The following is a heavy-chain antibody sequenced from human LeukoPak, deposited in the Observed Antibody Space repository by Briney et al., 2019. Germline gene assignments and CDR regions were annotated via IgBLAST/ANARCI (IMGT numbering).Heavy chain of an antibody. D-gene: IGHD2-21*01. CDR3: AKDRAVIAMRGDYFDY. CDR1: GFTFSSYG. J-gene: IGHJ4*02. CDR2: IRYDGSNK. V-gene: IGHV3-30*02. Sequence: LGGSLRLSCAASGFTFSSYGMHWVRQAPGKGLEWVAFIRYDGSNKYYGDSVKGRFTISRDNSKNTLYLQMNSLRAEDTAVYYCAKDRAVIAMRGDYFDYWGQGTLVTVSS.